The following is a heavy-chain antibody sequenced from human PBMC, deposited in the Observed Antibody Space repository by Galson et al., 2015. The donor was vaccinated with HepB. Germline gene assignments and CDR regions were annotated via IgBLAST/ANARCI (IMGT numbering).Heavy chain of an antibody. Sequence: SVKVSCKASGYTFTGYYIHWVRQAPGQGLEWMGWINPNSGATNYAQQFQGRVTVSRDTSISTVYMDLSRPRSDDTAVYYCARALGRYNWNLNNNNWFDPWGQGTLVIVSA. CDR2: INPNSGAT. CDR3: ARALGRYNWNLNNNNWFDP. D-gene: IGHD1-20*01. V-gene: IGHV1-2*02. CDR1: GYTFTGYY. J-gene: IGHJ5*02.